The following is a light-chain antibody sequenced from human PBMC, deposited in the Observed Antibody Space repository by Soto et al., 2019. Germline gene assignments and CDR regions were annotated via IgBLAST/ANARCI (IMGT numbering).Light chain of an antibody. CDR2: GAS. J-gene: IGKJ3*01. Sequence: IVMTQSPATLSVSPGERATLSCRASQSVARNLAWYQQRLGQAPRLLVYGASTRATGIPARFSGSGSGTEFTLTSSSVQSEDFAVYYCQQYNKWPVFTFGPGTRVDIK. CDR1: QSVARN. V-gene: IGKV3-15*01. CDR3: QQYNKWPVFT.